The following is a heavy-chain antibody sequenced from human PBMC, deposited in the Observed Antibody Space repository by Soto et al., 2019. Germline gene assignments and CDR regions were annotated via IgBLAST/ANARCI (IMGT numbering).Heavy chain of an antibody. V-gene: IGHV4-31*03. J-gene: IGHJ6*02. CDR2: IYYSGST. Sequence: SETLSLRCTVADGSISSGGDYWSWIRQHPGKGLEWIGYIYYSGSTYYNPSLKSRVTISVDTSKNQFSLKLSSVTAADTAVYYCARVDTVYYYGMDVWGQGTTVTVSS. D-gene: IGHD5-18*01. CDR3: ARVDTVYYYGMDV. CDR1: DGSISSGGDY.